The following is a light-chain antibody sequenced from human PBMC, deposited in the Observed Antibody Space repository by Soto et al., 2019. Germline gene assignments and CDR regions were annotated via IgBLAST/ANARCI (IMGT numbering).Light chain of an antibody. CDR2: AAS. Sequence: DIQMTQSLSSLSASVGDRVTITCRASQNIRNYLNWYQQRPGKTPNLLVYAASNLRGGVPSRFSGSGSGTVFTLTISTLQPEDFATYYCQQIHSTSSYTFGQGTRVDIK. CDR3: QQIHSTSSYT. CDR1: QNIRNY. J-gene: IGKJ2*01. V-gene: IGKV1-39*01.